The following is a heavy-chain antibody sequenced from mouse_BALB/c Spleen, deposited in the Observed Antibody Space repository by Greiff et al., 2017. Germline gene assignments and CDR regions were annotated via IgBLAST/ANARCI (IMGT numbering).Heavy chain of an antibody. Sequence: EVKVVESGGGLVKPGGSLKLSCAASGFTFSDYYMYWVRQTPEKRLEWVATISDGGSYTYYPDSVKGRFTISRDNAKNNLYLQMSSLKSEDTAMYYCARGDYGNYWFAYWGQGTLVTVSA. V-gene: IGHV5-4*02. CDR3: ARGDYGNYWFAY. CDR2: ISDGGSYT. J-gene: IGHJ3*01. CDR1: GFTFSDYY. D-gene: IGHD2-1*01.